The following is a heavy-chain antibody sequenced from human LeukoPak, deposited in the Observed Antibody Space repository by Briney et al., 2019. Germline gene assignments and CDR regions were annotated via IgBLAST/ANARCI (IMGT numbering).Heavy chain of an antibody. CDR2: ISAYNGNT. D-gene: IGHD2-15*01. CDR3: ARDFEAQDYCSGGSCYLDAFDI. Sequence: ASVKVSCKASGYTFTSYGISWVRQAPGQGLEWMGWISAYNGNTNYARKLQGRVTMTTDTSTSTAYMELRSLRSDDTAVYYCARDFEAQDYCSGGSCYLDAFDIWGQGTMVTVSS. V-gene: IGHV1-18*01. CDR1: GYTFTSYG. J-gene: IGHJ3*02.